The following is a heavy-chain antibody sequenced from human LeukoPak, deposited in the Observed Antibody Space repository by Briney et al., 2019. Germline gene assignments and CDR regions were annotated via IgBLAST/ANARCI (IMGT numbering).Heavy chain of an antibody. CDR1: GDSISSHC. D-gene: IGHD2-8*02. J-gene: IGHJ3*02. CDR3: ARPYSTGPRAFDT. V-gene: IGHV4-59*11. CDR2: IHSSGST. Sequence: PSETLSLTCSVSGDSISSHCWGWIRRPPGKGLEWIGYIHSSGSTIYNPSLKSRVTISVDTSKNQFSLKLSSVTAADTAVYFCARPYSTGPRAFDTWGQGTMVTVSS.